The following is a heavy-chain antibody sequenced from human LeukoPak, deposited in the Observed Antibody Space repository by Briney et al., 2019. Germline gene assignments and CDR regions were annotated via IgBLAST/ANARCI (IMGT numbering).Heavy chain of an antibody. CDR3: AREPFYGDYGGVFDY. Sequence: SETLSLTCTLSGGSIRSYYWSWIRQPPGKGLEGIGDIYYSGSTNYNPTLKSRVTISVDTSKNQFSLKLSPVTAADTAVYYCAREPFYGDYGGVFDYWGQGTLVTVSS. D-gene: IGHD4-17*01. J-gene: IGHJ4*02. CDR2: IYYSGST. CDR1: GGSIRSYY. V-gene: IGHV4-59*01.